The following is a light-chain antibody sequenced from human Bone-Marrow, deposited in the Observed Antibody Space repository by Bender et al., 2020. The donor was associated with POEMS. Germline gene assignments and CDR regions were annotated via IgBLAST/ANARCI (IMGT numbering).Light chain of an antibody. Sequence: SYELTQPPSVSVSPGQTARITCSGDALPKRYGYWYQHKSGQAPVLVIYKDTERPSGIPERLSGSRTGTTVTLTISGVQAEDEADYYCQVWDSTSDVVFGGGTKLTVL. CDR2: KDT. V-gene: IGLV3-25*03. J-gene: IGLJ2*01. CDR1: ALPKRY. CDR3: QVWDSTSDVV.